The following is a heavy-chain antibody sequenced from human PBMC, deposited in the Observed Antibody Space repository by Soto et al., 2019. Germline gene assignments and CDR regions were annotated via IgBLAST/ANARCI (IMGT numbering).Heavy chain of an antibody. CDR1: GFTFSSYA. CDR3: AKVPNSGSYYEEYYFDY. Sequence: GGSLRLSCAASGFTFSSYAMSWVRQAPGKGLEWVSAISGSGGSTYYADSVKGRFTISRDNSKNTLYLQMNSLRAEDTAVYYCAKVPNSGSYYEEYYFDYWGQGTLVTVS. V-gene: IGHV3-23*01. D-gene: IGHD1-26*01. J-gene: IGHJ4*02. CDR2: ISGSGGST.